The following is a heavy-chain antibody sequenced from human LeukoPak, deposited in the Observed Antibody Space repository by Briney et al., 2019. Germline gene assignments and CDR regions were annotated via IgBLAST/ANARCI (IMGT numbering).Heavy chain of an antibody. J-gene: IGHJ5*02. CDR1: GYTFTGYY. CDR2: INPNSGGT. V-gene: IGHV1-2*02. CDR3: ARATTVTTNSEFDP. D-gene: IGHD4-11*01. Sequence: ASVKVSCKASGYTFTGYYMHWVRQAPGQGLEWMGWINPNSGGTNYAQKFQGRVTMTRDTSISTAYMELSRLRSDDTAVYYCARATTVTTNSEFDPWGQGTLVTVSS.